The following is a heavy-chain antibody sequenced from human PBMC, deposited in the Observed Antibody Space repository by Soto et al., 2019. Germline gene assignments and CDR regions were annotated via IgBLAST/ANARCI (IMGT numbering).Heavy chain of an antibody. CDR1: ALTVSSNY. CDR2: IYSGGST. J-gene: IGHJ5*02. CDR3: AAMYGSGGFDP. Sequence: GRSMRLSCAASALTVSSNYMSWDSQAPGKGLEWVSVIYSGGSTYDSDSVKCRFTISRDKSKNTLYLQMNSLRAEDTAVYYCAAMYGSGGFDPWGQGTRVTVS. V-gene: IGHV3-53*01. D-gene: IGHD3-10*01.